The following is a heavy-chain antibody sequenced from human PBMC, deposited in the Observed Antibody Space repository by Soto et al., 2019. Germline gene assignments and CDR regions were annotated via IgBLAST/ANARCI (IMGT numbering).Heavy chain of an antibody. Sequence: GESLKISCKGSGYTFSTYWIAWVRQMPGKGLEWVGIIYPGDSDTRYSPSFRGQVTISADKSISTAYLQWSSLKASDTAMYYCARRGIAAAGTTYGMDVWGQGTTVTVSS. V-gene: IGHV5-51*01. CDR1: GYTFSTYW. D-gene: IGHD6-13*01. CDR3: ARRGIAAAGTTYGMDV. CDR2: IYPGDSDT. J-gene: IGHJ6*02.